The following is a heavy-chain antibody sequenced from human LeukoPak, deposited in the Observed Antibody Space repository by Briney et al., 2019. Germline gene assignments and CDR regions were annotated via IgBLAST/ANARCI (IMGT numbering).Heavy chain of an antibody. CDR3: ARENRGGTSISSHIYYFDY. J-gene: IGHJ4*02. CDR2: INPNSGGT. CDR1: GYTFTGYY. D-gene: IGHD1-14*01. Sequence: ASVKVSCKASGYTFTGYYMHWVRQAPGQGLEWMGWINPNSGGTNFAQKFQGRVTMTRDTSISTAYMELSRLRSDDTAVCYCARENRGGTSISSHIYYFDYWGQGTLSPSPQ. V-gene: IGHV1-2*02.